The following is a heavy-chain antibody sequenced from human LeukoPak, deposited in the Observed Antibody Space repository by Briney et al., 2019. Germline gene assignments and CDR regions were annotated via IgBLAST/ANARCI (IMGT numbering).Heavy chain of an antibody. V-gene: IGHV3-23*01. D-gene: IGHD3-3*02. CDR1: GFTFSSYA. J-gene: IGHJ3*02. Sequence: WGSLSLSCATSGFTFSSYAMSWVRQAPGKGLQWVSAISGRNGGTYYADSVKGRFTISRDNSKNTLYLQMNSLRAEDTAVYYCAKIRPPAYDIWGQGTMVTVSS. CDR2: ISGRNGGT. CDR3: AKIRPPAYDI.